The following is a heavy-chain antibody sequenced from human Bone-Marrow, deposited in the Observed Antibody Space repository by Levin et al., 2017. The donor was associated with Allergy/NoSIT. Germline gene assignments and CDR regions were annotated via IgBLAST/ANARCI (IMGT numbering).Heavy chain of an antibody. CDR1: GYTFTSYG. V-gene: IGHV1-18*01. CDR2: ISAYNGNT. D-gene: IGHD3-9*01. CDR3: ARVARDILTGYYYYYYYYMDV. Sequence: ASVKVSCKASGYTFTSYGISWVRQAPGQGLEWMGWISAYNGNTNYAQKLQGRVTMTTDTSTSTAYMELRSLRSDDTAVYYCARVARDILTGYYYYYYYYMDVWGKGTTVTVSS. J-gene: IGHJ6*03.